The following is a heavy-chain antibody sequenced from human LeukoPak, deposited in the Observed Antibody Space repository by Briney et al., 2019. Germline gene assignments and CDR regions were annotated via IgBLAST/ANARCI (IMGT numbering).Heavy chain of an antibody. CDR2: IKQDGSEK. CDR3: ARAIVVVPATPDYYYMDV. CDR1: GFTFSSYW. Sequence: QTGGSLRLSCAASGFTFSSYWMSWVRLAPGKGLEWVANIKQDGSEKYYVDSVKGRFTISRDNAKNSLYLQMNSLRAEDTAVYYCARAIVVVPATPDYYYMDVWGKGTTVTVSS. V-gene: IGHV3-7*01. J-gene: IGHJ6*03. D-gene: IGHD2-2*01.